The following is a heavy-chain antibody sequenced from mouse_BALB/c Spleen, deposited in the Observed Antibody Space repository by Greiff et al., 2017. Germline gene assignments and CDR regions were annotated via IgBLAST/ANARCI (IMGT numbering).Heavy chain of an antibody. Sequence: QVQLQQSGAELAKPGASVKMSCKASGYTFTSYWMHWVKQRPGQGLEWIGYINPSTGYTEYNQKFKDKATLTADKSSSTAYMQLSSLTSEDSAVYYCASEGVRRGSYAMDYWGQGTSVTVSS. V-gene: IGHV1-7*01. CDR2: INPSTGYT. CDR3: ASEGVRRGSYAMDY. CDR1: GYTFTSYW. D-gene: IGHD2-14*01. J-gene: IGHJ4*01.